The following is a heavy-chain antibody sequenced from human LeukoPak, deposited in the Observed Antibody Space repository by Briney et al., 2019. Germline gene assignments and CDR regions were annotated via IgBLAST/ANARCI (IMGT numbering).Heavy chain of an antibody. CDR2: ISSNGGST. J-gene: IGHJ4*02. CDR1: GFTLSSYA. Sequence: PGGSLRLSCAASGFTLSSYAMHWVRQAPGKGLEYVSAISSNGGSTYYANSVKGRFTISRDNSKNTLYLQMGSLRAEDMAVYYCARGDYGDYTFDYWGQGTLVAVSS. D-gene: IGHD4-17*01. V-gene: IGHV3-64*01. CDR3: ARGDYGDYTFDY.